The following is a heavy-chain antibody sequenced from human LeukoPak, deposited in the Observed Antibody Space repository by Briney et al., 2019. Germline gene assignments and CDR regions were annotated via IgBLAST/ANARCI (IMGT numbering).Heavy chain of an antibody. CDR2: INTDGTNT. CDR3: ARDRGINWFDP. D-gene: IGHD3-16*01. CDR1: GYTFTNYW. V-gene: IGHV3-74*01. J-gene: IGHJ5*02. Sequence: GGSLRLSCAASGYTFTNYWMHWVRQAPGEGVVWVSRINTDGTNTIYGDSVRGRFTVSRDNAKNTLYLQMDSLRAEDTAVYYCARDRGINWFDPWGQGTLVAVSS.